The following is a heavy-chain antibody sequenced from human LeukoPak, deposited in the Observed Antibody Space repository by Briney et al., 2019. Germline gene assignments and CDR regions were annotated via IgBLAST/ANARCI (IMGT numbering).Heavy chain of an antibody. D-gene: IGHD3-10*01. CDR2: ISAYNGNT. V-gene: IGHV1-18*01. CDR3: ARAPLTLWFGQNSDY. CDR1: GYTFTSYG. Sequence: SVTVTHKASGYTFTSYGISWVRQAPGQGLEWMGWISAYNGNTNYAQKLQGRVTMTTDTSTSIAYMELRSLRSDDTAVYYCARAPLTLWFGQNSDYWGQGPLVTVSS. J-gene: IGHJ4*02.